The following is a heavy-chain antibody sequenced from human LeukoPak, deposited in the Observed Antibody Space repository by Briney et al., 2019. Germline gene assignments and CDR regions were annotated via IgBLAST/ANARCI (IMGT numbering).Heavy chain of an antibody. D-gene: IGHD6-19*01. CDR2: IIPIFGTA. Sequence: SVKVSCKTSGGTFSSYAISWVRQAPGQGLEWMGGIIPIFGTANYAQKFQGRVTITADESTSTAYMELSSLRSEDTAVYYCARDHMQWLAYFDYWGQGTLVTVPS. V-gene: IGHV1-69*13. CDR3: ARDHMQWLAYFDY. CDR1: GGTFSSYA. J-gene: IGHJ4*02.